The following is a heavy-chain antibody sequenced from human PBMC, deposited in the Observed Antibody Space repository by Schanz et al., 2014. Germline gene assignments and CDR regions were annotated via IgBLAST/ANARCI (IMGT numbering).Heavy chain of an antibody. CDR2: IFTDGRT. CDR1: GFPFSDYF. Sequence: VQLVDSGGGLVKPGGSLRLSCTASGFPFSDYFMAWIRQPPGRGLEWVSIIFTDGRTYYADSVKGRFTISRDNAENTLFLQMNSLRAEDTAVYYCARKVVATIGGYYDNWGQGTLVIVSS. CDR3: ARKVVATIGGYYDN. V-gene: IGHV3-66*01. D-gene: IGHD5-12*01. J-gene: IGHJ4*02.